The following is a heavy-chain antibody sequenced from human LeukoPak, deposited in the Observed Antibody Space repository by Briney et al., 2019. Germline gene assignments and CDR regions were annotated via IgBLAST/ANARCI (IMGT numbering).Heavy chain of an antibody. V-gene: IGHV3-20*04. D-gene: IGHD6-19*01. CDR1: GFTFDDYG. Sequence: GGSLRLSCAASGFTFDDYGMSWVRQAPGKGLEWVSGINWDGGSTTYADSVRGRFTISRDNAKNSLYLQMSSLRAEDTALYYCVRETPIAVAGTIYFYFYMDVWGKGTTVTVSS. CDR2: INWDGGST. J-gene: IGHJ6*03. CDR3: VRETPIAVAGTIYFYFYMDV.